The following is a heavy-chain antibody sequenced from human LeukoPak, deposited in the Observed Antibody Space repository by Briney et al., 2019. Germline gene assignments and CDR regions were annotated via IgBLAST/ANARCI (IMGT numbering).Heavy chain of an antibody. CDR3: ARGGSGWYFNTDY. D-gene: IGHD6-19*01. Sequence: ASVKVSCKASGYTFTGYYMHRVRQAPGQGLEWMGWINPNSGGTNYAQKFQGRVTMTRDTSISTAYMELSRLRSDDTAVYYCARGGSGWYFNTDYWGQGTLVTVSS. CDR2: INPNSGGT. CDR1: GYTFTGYY. V-gene: IGHV1-2*02. J-gene: IGHJ4*02.